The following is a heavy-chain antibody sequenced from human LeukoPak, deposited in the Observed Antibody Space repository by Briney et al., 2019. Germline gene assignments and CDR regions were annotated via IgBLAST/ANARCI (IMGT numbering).Heavy chain of an antibody. V-gene: IGHV4-38-2*01. Sequence: PSETLSLTCGVSGYSITSGYYWAWIRQPPGKGLEWIGNIYHSGSTYYNPSLKSRVTISVDTSKNQFSLKLSSVTAADTAVYYCASKWCSSTSCYDIYAAFDYWGQGTLVTVSS. J-gene: IGHJ4*02. CDR1: GYSITSGYY. CDR3: ASKWCSSTSCYDIYAAFDY. CDR2: IYHSGST. D-gene: IGHD2-2*01.